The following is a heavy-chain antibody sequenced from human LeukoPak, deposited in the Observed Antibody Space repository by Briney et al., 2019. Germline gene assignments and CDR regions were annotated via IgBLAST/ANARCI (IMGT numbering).Heavy chain of an antibody. CDR3: ARGSIVGATFDYFDY. V-gene: IGHV1-2*02. CDR2: INPNSGGT. J-gene: IGHJ4*02. D-gene: IGHD1-26*01. Sequence: ASVKVSCKASGYTFTGYYMHWVRQAPGQGLEWMGWINPNSGGTNYAQKFQGRVTMTRDTSISTAYMDLSRLRSDDTTVYYCARGSIVGATFDYFDYWGLGTLVTVSS. CDR1: GYTFTGYY.